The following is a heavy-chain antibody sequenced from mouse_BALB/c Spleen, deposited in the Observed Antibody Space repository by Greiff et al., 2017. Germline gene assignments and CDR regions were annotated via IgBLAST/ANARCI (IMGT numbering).Heavy chain of an antibody. Sequence: QVQLQQSGPGLVAPSQSLSITCTVSGFSLTSYGVHWVRQPPGKGLEWLGAIWAGGSTNYNSALMSRLSISKDNSKSQVFLKMNSLQTDDTAMYYCARVTGPFYDGYDNYAMDYWGQGTSVTVSS. D-gene: IGHD2-3*01. J-gene: IGHJ4*01. CDR3: ARVTGPFYDGYDNYAMDY. CDR2: IWAGGST. V-gene: IGHV2-9*02. CDR1: GFSLTSYG.